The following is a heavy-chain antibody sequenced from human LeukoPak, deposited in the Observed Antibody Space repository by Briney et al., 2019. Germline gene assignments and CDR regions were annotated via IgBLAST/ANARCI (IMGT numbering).Heavy chain of an antibody. CDR3: AKVEYYDSSGYYQRGFDY. CDR1: GFTFSSYA. D-gene: IGHD3-22*01. J-gene: IGHJ4*02. CDR2: ISGSGGST. Sequence: GGSLRLSCAASGFTFSSYAMSWVRQAPGKGLEWVSAISGSGGSTYYADSVKGRFTIPRDNSKNTLYLQMNSLRAEDTAVYYCAKVEYYDSSGYYQRGFDYWGQGTLVTVSS. V-gene: IGHV3-23*01.